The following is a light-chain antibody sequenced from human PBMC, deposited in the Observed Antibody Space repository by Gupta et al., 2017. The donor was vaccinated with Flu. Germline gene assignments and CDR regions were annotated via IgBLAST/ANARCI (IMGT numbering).Light chain of an antibody. V-gene: IGKV3-15*01. CDR3: QQYNNWPPLT. CDR1: QSINSD. CDR2: GAS. Sequence: EIVMTQSPATLSVSPGDRASLPCRASQSINSDLAWYQQKPGQAPRLLIYGASTRATGVPARFSGSGSGTQFTLTISSLQSEDFAVYYCQQYNNWPPLTFGGGTKVEIK. J-gene: IGKJ4*01.